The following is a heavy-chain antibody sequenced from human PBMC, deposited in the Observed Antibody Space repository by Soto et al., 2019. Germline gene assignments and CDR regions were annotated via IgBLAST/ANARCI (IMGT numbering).Heavy chain of an antibody. V-gene: IGHV3-48*03. CDR3: VRGGWYGDY. J-gene: IGHJ4*02. CDR1: GFTFKSYE. CDR2: ITSSGDNH. Sequence: EVHLVESGGGLVQPGGSLRLSCAASGFTFKSYEMNWVRQAPGKGLEWISYITSSGDNHTHSDSVKGRFTISRDNAANSLYLQLNSLRAEDTAVYYCVRGGWYGDYWGQGTLVTVST. D-gene: IGHD6-19*01.